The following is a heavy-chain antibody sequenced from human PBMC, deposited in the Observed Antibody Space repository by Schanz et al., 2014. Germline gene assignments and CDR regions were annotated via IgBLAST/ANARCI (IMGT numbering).Heavy chain of an antibody. D-gene: IGHD3-9*01. CDR1: GYTFTSDS. V-gene: IGHV1-46*01. J-gene: IGHJ4*01. Sequence: QVQLVQSGAEVKKPGASVKVSCKASGYTFTSDSMHWVRQAPGQGLEWMGIINLSGGSTNNAQKFQGRLTMTRDTSTSTVYMDLSRLRSEDTTVYYCAKRNHDKQSLPLDYWGQGTLVIVSS. CDR2: INLSGGST. CDR3: AKRNHDKQSLPLDY.